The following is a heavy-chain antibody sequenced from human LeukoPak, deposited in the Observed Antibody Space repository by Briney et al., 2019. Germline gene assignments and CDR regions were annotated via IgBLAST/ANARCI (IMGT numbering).Heavy chain of an antibody. CDR1: GGSISSGDYY. D-gene: IGHD6-13*01. J-gene: IGHJ5*02. CDR2: ISYSGST. Sequence: SETLSLTCTVSGGSISSGDYYWSWIRQPPGKGLEWIGYISYSGSTYYNPSLKSRITISVDTSKNQFSLKLSSVTAADTAVYYCARLNPPGMAGYSSSWYGPRGWFDPWGQGTLVTVSS. V-gene: IGHV4-30-4*01. CDR3: ARLNPPGMAGYSSSWYGPRGWFDP.